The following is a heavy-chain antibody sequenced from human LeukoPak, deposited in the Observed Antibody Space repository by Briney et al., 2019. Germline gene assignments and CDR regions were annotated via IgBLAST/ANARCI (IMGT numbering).Heavy chain of an antibody. D-gene: IGHD1-26*01. CDR3: AKDQIVGAAETTPFDY. J-gene: IGHJ4*02. CDR2: ISGSGGST. Sequence: GGSLRLSCAASGFTFSSYAMSWVRQAPGKGLEWVSAISGSGGSTYYADSVKGRFTISRDNSKNTLYLQMNSLRAEDTAVYYCAKDQIVGAAETTPFDYWGQGTLVTVSS. CDR1: GFTFSSYA. V-gene: IGHV3-23*01.